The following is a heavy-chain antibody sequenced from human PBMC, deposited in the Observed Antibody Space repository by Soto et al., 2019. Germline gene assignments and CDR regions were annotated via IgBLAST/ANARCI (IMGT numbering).Heavy chain of an antibody. CDR2: ISSSSSYI. CDR3: ARVGYGDYPLDY. CDR1: GFTFSSYS. J-gene: IGHJ4*02. Sequence: GGSLRLSCAASGFTFSSYSMNWVRQAPGKGLEWVSSISSSSSYIYYADSVKGRFTISRDNAKNSLYLQMNSLRAEDTALYYCARVGYGDYPLDYWGQGTLVTVSS. V-gene: IGHV3-21*01. D-gene: IGHD4-17*01.